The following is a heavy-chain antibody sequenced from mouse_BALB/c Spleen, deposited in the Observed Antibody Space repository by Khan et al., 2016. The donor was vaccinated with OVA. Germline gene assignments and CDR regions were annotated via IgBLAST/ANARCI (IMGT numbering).Heavy chain of an antibody. V-gene: IGHV5-12-1*01. CDR2: ISSGGGGT. D-gene: IGHD2-3*01. J-gene: IGHJ2*01. CDR3: ARGYYYFDY. CDR1: AFDFSYYD. Sequence: EVELVESGGGLVRPGGSLKLSCAASAFDFSYYDMSWVRQTPERRLEWVAYISSGGGGTSHPDTVKGRSTISRDNAKNTLYLQMSSLKSEDTAIYYCARGYYYFDYWGQGTTLTVSS.